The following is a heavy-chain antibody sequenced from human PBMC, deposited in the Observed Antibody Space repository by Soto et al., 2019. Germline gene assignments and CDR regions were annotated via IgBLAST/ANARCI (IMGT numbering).Heavy chain of an antibody. Sequence: QEQLVQSGAEVKKPGSSVKVSCKSSGGTFSSYAINWVRQAPGQGLEWMGGIIPIFGTANYAQNFQDRVTITADVSTNTAYMELSSLRSADTAMYYGARENRYFFYGMDVWGQGTTVTVSS. CDR2: IIPIFGTA. J-gene: IGHJ6*02. CDR3: ARENRYFFYGMDV. V-gene: IGHV1-69*01. CDR1: GGTFSSYA.